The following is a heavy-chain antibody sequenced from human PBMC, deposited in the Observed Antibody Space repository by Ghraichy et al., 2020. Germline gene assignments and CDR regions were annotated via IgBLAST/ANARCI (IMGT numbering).Heavy chain of an antibody. V-gene: IGHV3-48*02. CDR2: ITSSSRTK. Sequence: GGSLRLSCVASGFTLSSYSFNWVRQAPGKGLEWVSYITSSSRTKSYADSVKGRFTISRDNAKNSLYLQMNSLTDEDTAVYYCARASTVVRFYYYAGMDVWGQGTTVTVSS. J-gene: IGHJ6*02. CDR1: GFTLSSYS. CDR3: ARASTVVRFYYYAGMDV. D-gene: IGHD4-23*01.